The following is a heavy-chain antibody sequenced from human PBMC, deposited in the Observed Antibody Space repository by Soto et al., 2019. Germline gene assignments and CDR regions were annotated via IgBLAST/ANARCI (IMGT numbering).Heavy chain of an antibody. CDR2: IIPILGIA. CDR3: AKTYGAYGDYDFNLDV. V-gene: IGHV1-69*02. Sequence: QVQLVNSGAEVKKPGSSVKVSCKASGGTFSSYTISWLRQAPRQGLEWMGRIIPILGIANYAQNCQGRVTITADKTTSTAYMELRSLRSEDTAVYYLAKTYGAYGDYDFNLDVWGKGTTVTVS. D-gene: IGHD4-17*01. J-gene: IGHJ6*03. CDR1: GGTFSSYT.